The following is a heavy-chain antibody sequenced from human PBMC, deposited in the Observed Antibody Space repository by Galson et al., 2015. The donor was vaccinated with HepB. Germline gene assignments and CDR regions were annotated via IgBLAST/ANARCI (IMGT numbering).Heavy chain of an antibody. V-gene: IGHV3-30-3*01. CDR2: ISYDGSNK. J-gene: IGHJ6*02. Sequence: SLRLSCAASGFTFSSYAMHWVRQAPGKGLEWVAVISYDGSNKYYADSVKGRFTISRDNSKNTLYLQMNSLRAEDTAVYYCARDSGRYFDWLLSVYYYGMDVWGQGTTVTVSS. CDR3: ARDSGRYFDWLLSVYYYGMDV. CDR1: GFTFSSYA. D-gene: IGHD3-9*01.